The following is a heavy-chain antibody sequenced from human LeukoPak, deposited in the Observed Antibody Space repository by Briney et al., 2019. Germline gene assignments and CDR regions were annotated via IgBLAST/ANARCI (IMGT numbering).Heavy chain of an antibody. CDR1: GFTFSSYE. Sequence: GGALRLSCAASGFTFSSYEMNWVRQAPGKGLEWVSYISSSGSTIYYADSVKGRFTISRDNAKNSLYLQMNSLRAEGTAVYYCARDESLGLQPLDYWGQGTLVTVSS. J-gene: IGHJ4*02. CDR2: ISSSGSTI. D-gene: IGHD3-16*02. CDR3: ARDESLGLQPLDY. V-gene: IGHV3-48*03.